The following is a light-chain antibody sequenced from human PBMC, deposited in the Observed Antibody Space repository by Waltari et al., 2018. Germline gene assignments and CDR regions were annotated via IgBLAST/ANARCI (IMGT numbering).Light chain of an antibody. CDR2: EVI. V-gene: IGLV2-8*01. J-gene: IGLJ2*01. Sequence: QSALTQPPAASGSPGQSVTLSCTGTSSDIGNSKYVVWYQQHPGKAPNLMLYEVIKRPSVVPDRFSGSKSGYTASLTVSGLQAWDEAVDYCSSYAGLKVFGGGTKLTVL. CDR3: SSYAGLKV. CDR1: SSDIGNSKY.